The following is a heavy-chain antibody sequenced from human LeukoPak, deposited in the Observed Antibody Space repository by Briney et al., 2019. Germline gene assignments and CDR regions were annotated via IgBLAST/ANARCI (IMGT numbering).Heavy chain of an antibody. CDR3: ARGIAAADGDYYYMDV. D-gene: IGHD6-13*01. J-gene: IGHJ6*03. Sequence: SVKVSCKASGGTFSSYAISWVRQAPGQGLEWMGGIIPIFGTANYAQKFQGRVTITTDESTSTAYMELSSLRSEDTAVYYCARGIAAADGDYYYMDVWGKGTTVTVSS. CDR1: GGTFSSYA. CDR2: IIPIFGTA. V-gene: IGHV1-69*05.